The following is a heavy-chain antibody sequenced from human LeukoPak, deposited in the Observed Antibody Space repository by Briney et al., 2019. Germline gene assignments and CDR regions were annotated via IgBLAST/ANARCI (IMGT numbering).Heavy chain of an antibody. CDR1: GYTFTSYG. CDR2: ISAYNGNT. D-gene: IGHD3-22*01. J-gene: IGHJ4*02. V-gene: IGHV1-18*01. CDR3: AREYYYDSSGYPMLFFDY. Sequence: ASVKVSCKASGYTFTSYGISWVRQAPGQGLEWMGWISAYNGNTNYAQKLQGRVTMTTDTSTSTAYMELRSLRSDDTAVYYCAREYYYDSSGYPMLFFDYWGQGTLVTVSS.